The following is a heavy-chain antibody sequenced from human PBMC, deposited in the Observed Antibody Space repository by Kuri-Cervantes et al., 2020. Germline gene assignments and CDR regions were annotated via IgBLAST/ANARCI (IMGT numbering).Heavy chain of an antibody. CDR3: ARASGITMIVVVITLDY. CDR1: EFNFNDYY. Sequence: GESLKISCEASEFNFNDYYMSWIRQAPGKGLEWVAYIHSSSSPIYYADSVKGRFTISRDNSKNTLYLQMNSLRAEDTAVYYCARASGITMIVVVITLDYWGQGTLVTVSS. J-gene: IGHJ4*02. CDR2: IHSSSSPI. V-gene: IGHV3-11*01. D-gene: IGHD3-22*01.